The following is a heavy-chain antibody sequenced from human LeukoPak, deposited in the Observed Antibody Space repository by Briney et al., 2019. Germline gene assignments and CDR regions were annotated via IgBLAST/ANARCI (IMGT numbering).Heavy chain of an antibody. CDR2: ISGSGSNT. Sequence: PGGSLRLSCAASGFTFSSFEMNWVRQAPGKGLEWVSGISGSGSNTYYADSVKGRFTISRDNSKNTLYLQMTSLRAEDTAVYYCAKDKAIGGAVAGLDYWGQGTLVTVSS. V-gene: IGHV3-23*01. J-gene: IGHJ4*02. CDR1: GFTFSSFE. CDR3: AKDKAIGGAVAGLDY. D-gene: IGHD6-19*01.